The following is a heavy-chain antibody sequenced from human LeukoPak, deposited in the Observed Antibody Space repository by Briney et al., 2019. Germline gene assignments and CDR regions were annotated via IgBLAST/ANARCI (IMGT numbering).Heavy chain of an antibody. V-gene: IGHV1-46*01. CDR1: GYTFTSYY. Sequence: ASVKVSCKASGYTFTSYYMHWVRQAPGQGLEWMGIINPSGGSTSYAQKFQGRVTMTRDMSTSTVYMELSSLRSEDTAVYYCARGGSGYDQYNWFDPWGQGTLVTVSS. CDR2: INPSGGST. D-gene: IGHD5-12*01. J-gene: IGHJ5*02. CDR3: ARGGSGYDQYNWFDP.